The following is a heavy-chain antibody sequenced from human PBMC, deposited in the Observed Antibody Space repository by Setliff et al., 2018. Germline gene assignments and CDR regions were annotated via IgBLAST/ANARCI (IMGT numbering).Heavy chain of an antibody. D-gene: IGHD6-13*01. Sequence: GSLRLSCAASGFTFSSYSMNWVRQAPGKGLEWVSSISSSSSYIYYADSVKGRFTISRDNAKNSLYLQMNSLRAEDTAVYYCARDAAYPYSSSWYADYWGQGTLVTVSS. J-gene: IGHJ4*02. CDR2: ISSSSSYI. CDR3: ARDAAYPYSSSWYADY. V-gene: IGHV3-21*01. CDR1: GFTFSSYS.